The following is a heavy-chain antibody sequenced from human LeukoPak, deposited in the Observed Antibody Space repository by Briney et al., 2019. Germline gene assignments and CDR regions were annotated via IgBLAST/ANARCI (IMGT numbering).Heavy chain of an antibody. D-gene: IGHD6-13*01. J-gene: IGHJ5*02. V-gene: IGHV3-7*01. CDR2: IKQDGSEK. CDR3: AREISSWYRTEGRFDP. CDR1: GFTFGSYW. Sequence: PGGPLRLSCAASGFTFGSYWMTWVRQAPGKGLEWVANIKQDGSEKYYVDSVKGRFTISRDNAKSSLYLQMNSLRAEDTAVFYCAREISSWYRTEGRFDPWGQGTLVTVSS.